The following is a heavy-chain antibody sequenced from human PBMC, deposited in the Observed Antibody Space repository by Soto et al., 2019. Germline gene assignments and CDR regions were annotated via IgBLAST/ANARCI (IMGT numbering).Heavy chain of an antibody. V-gene: IGHV4-59*01. CDR1: GGSINNYY. Sequence: SETLSLTCTVSGGSINNYYWSWIRQPPGKRLQWIAYIYSSGSTNSNPSLKSRVTMSVDTSKNQFSLKLNSVTAADTAVYYCARAPRGNYGYPSYFDYWGQGTLVTVSS. CDR2: IYSSGST. D-gene: IGHD3-10*01. CDR3: ARAPRGNYGYPSYFDY. J-gene: IGHJ4*02.